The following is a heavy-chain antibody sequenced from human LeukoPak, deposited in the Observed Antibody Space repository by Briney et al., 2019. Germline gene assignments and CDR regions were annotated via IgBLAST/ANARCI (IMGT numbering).Heavy chain of an antibody. D-gene: IGHD3-10*01. V-gene: IGHV3-23*01. CDR2: ISGSGGST. J-gene: IGHJ4*02. CDR1: GFTFSSYA. CDR3: AKDLWFRESFDY. Sequence: GGSLRLSCVASGFTFSSYAMSWVRQAPGKGLEWVLAISGSGGSTYYADSVKGRFTISRDNSKNTLYLQMNSLRAEDTAVYYCAKDLWFRESFDYWGQGTLVTVSS.